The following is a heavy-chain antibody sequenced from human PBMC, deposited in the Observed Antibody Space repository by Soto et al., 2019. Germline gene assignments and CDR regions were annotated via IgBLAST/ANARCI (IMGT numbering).Heavy chain of an antibody. J-gene: IGHJ6*02. V-gene: IGHV1-69*13. CDR3: ARVAVNYYYYYGMDV. CDR2: IIPIFGTA. D-gene: IGHD3-22*01. Sequence: SVKVSCKASGGTFGSYASRWVRQAPGQGLEWMGGIIPIFGTANYAQKFQGRVTITADESTSTAYMELSSLRSEDTAVYYCARVAVNYYYYYGMDVWGQGTTVTVSS. CDR1: GGTFGSYA.